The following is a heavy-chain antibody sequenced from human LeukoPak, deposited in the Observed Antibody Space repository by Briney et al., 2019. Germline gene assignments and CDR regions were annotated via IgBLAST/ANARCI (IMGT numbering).Heavy chain of an antibody. Sequence: PSETLSLTCAVYGGSFSGYYWSWIRQPPGKGLEWIGEINHSGSTNYHPSLKSRVTISVDTSKNQFSLKLSSVTAADKAVYYCARSCRILDIVATIRARLGGNGFDIWGQGTMVTVSS. CDR3: ARSCRILDIVATIRARLGGNGFDI. J-gene: IGHJ3*02. CDR1: GGSFSGYY. D-gene: IGHD5-12*01. CDR2: INHSGST. V-gene: IGHV4-34*01.